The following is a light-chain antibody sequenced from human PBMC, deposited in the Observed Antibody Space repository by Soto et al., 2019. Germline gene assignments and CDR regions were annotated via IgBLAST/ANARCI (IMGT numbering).Light chain of an antibody. CDR1: NIGSNT. CDR3: QVWDSSSDHVV. V-gene: IGLV3-21*02. CDR2: DDS. J-gene: IGLJ2*01. Sequence: SYELTQPPSVSVAPGRTARITCGGNNIGSNTVHWYQQKPGQAPGLVVFDDSDRPSGIPERFSGSNSGNTATLTISRVEAGDEADYYCQVWDSSSDHVVFGGGTKLTVL.